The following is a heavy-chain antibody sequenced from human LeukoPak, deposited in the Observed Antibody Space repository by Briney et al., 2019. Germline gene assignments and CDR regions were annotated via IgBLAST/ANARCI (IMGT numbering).Heavy chain of an antibody. D-gene: IGHD3-10*01. Sequence: PGGSLRLSCGASGLTVSSYAMSWVRQAPGKGLEWVSTIIGSAVNTYYADSVKGRFTISRDDSKNTVYLQMNGLRAEDTAVYSCAKYTSGTSYRGLDQWGQGTLVTVSS. CDR1: GLTVSSYA. CDR3: AKYTSGTSYRGLDQ. V-gene: IGHV3-23*01. J-gene: IGHJ4*02. CDR2: IIGSAVNT.